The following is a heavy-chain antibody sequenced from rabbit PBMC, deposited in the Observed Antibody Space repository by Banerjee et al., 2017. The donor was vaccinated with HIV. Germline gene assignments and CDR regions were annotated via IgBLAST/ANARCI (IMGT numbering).Heavy chain of an antibody. CDR2: IYAGDGST. CDR1: GFDFSSSYY. D-gene: IGHD1-1*01. Sequence: QSLEESGGDLVKPGASLTLTCTASGFDFSSSYYMCWVRQAPGKGPEWIACIYAGDGSTDYASWAKGRFTISKTSSTTVTLQMTSLTAADTATYFCARDQEYASSSGYYIGGYYFDLWGQGTLVTVS. J-gene: IGHJ4*01. V-gene: IGHV1S40*01. CDR3: ARDQEYASSSGYYIGGYYFDL.